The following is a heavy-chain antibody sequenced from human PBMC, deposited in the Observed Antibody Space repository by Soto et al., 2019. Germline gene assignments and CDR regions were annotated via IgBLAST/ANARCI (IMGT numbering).Heavy chain of an antibody. Sequence: QVQLQESGPGLVKPSQTLSLTCTVSGGSISSGGYYWSWIRQHPGKGLEWIGYIYYSGSTYYNPSLKSRVTISVDTSKNQFSLKLSSVTAADTAVYYCARGGITMVRGVTNLDWFDPWGQGTLVTVSS. CDR2: IYYSGST. CDR3: ARGGITMVRGVTNLDWFDP. J-gene: IGHJ5*02. D-gene: IGHD3-10*01. V-gene: IGHV4-31*03. CDR1: GGSISSGGYY.